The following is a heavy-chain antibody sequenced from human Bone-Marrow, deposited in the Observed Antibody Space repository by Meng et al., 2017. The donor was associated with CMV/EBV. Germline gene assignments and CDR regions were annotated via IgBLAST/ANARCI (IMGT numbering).Heavy chain of an antibody. Sequence: QLQLQGSGPGMVKPSGTLSLTVTVSGGSNISSSYYWGWIRQPPRKGLEWIGSIYYSGSTYYNPSLKSRVTISVDTSKNQFSLKLSSVTAADTAVYYCASTPITMIVYYFDYWGQGTLVTVSS. CDR3: ASTPITMIVYYFDY. V-gene: IGHV4-39*07. J-gene: IGHJ4*02. CDR1: GGSNISSSYY. D-gene: IGHD3-22*01. CDR2: IYYSGST.